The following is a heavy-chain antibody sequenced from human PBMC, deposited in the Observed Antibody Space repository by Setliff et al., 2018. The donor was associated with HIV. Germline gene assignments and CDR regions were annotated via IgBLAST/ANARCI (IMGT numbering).Heavy chain of an antibody. CDR2: IYTSGNT. Sequence: SETLSLTCTVSGGSIRSGSYYWSWIRQPAGKGLEWIGHIYTSGNTNHNPSLKSRVTISVDTSENQFSLKLSSVTAADTAVYYCARGNSRRLRVHYYYYYMDVWGKGTTVTVS. D-gene: IGHD4-17*01. CDR1: GGSIRSGSYY. V-gene: IGHV4-61*09. J-gene: IGHJ6*03. CDR3: ARGNSRRLRVHYYYYYMDV.